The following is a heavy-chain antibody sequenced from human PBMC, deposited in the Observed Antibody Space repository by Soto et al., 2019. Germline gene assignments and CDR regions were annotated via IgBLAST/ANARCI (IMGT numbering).Heavy chain of an antibody. D-gene: IGHD2-2*02. V-gene: IGHV4-34*01. CDR3: ARGPKPLNCSSTRCYTFDY. J-gene: IGHJ4*02. Sequence: QVQLQQWGAGLLKPSETLSLTCAVYGGSFSGYYCSWIRQPPGKGLEWIGEINHSGSTNYNPSLKSRVTISVDTSKNKFSLKLSSVTAADTAVYYFARGPKPLNCSSTRCYTFDYWGQGTLVTVSS. CDR1: GGSFSGYY. CDR2: INHSGST.